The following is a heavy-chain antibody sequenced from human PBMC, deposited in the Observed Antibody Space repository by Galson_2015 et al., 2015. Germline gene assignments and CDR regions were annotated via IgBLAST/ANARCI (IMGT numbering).Heavy chain of an antibody. J-gene: IGHJ4*02. CDR2: IYYSGST. Sequence: ETLSLTCTVSGGSISSSSYYWGWIRQPPGKGLEWIGSIYYSGSTYYNPSLKSRVTISVDTSKNQFSLKLSSVTAADTAVYYCARHGPQWLVRHGLDYWGQGTLVTVSS. CDR3: ARHGPQWLVRHGLDY. D-gene: IGHD6-19*01. V-gene: IGHV4-39*01. CDR1: GGSISSSSYY.